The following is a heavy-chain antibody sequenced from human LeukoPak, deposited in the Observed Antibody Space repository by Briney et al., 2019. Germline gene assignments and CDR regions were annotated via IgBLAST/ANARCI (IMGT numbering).Heavy chain of an antibody. V-gene: IGHV1-2*06. Sequence: ASVKFYCKASEYTFSGYYMHCLRQAPGQWLEWMGRINPNSGGTNYAQKFQGRVTMTRDTSISTAYMELSRLRSDDTAVYYCARGGYDFVYYYYGMDVWGQGTTVTVSS. CDR2: INPNSGGT. J-gene: IGHJ6*02. CDR1: EYTFSGYY. CDR3: ARGGYDFVYYYYGMDV. D-gene: IGHD3-3*01.